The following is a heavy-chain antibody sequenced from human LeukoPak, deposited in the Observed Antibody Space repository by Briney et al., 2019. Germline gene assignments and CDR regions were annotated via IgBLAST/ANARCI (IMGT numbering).Heavy chain of an antibody. V-gene: IGHV3-74*03. CDR3: ARLRCSGGSCYFIDY. J-gene: IGHJ4*02. D-gene: IGHD2-15*01. Sequence: SGGSLRLSCAASGFTLSSYWMHWVRQAPGKGLVWVSRINNDGSSTTYADSVKGRFTISRDNAKNTLYLQMNSLRAEDTAVYYCARLRCSGGSCYFIDYWGQGTRVTVSS. CDR1: GFTLSSYW. CDR2: INNDGSST.